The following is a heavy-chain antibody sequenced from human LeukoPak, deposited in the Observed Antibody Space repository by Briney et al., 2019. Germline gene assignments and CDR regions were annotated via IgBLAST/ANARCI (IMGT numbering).Heavy chain of an antibody. V-gene: IGHV3-48*01. CDR2: ITGSSSTI. CDR3: ARPTSSGWYPH. CDR1: GFTFSDFN. Sequence: GGSLRLSCAASGFTFSDFNMNWVRQAPGKGLEWVSYITGSSSTIYYADSVKGRFTISRDNAKNSLYLQMNRLRAEDTAVYYCARPTSSGWYPHWGQGTMVTVSS. D-gene: IGHD6-19*01. J-gene: IGHJ3*01.